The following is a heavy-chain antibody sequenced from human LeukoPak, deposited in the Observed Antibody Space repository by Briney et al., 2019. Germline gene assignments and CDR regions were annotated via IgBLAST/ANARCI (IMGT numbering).Heavy chain of an antibody. Sequence: ASVKVSCKGSGYSFTSYWIGWVRQMPGKGLEWMGIIYPGDSDTRYSPSFQGQVTISADKSISTAYLQWSSLKASDTAMYYCARAGSRSWSTYYYWGQGTLVTVSS. CDR3: ARAGSRSWSTYYY. CDR2: IYPGDSDT. CDR1: GYSFTSYW. V-gene: IGHV5-51*01. D-gene: IGHD6-13*01. J-gene: IGHJ4*02.